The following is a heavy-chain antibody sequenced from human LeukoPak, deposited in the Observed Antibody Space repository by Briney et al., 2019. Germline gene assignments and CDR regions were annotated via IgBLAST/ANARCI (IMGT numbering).Heavy chain of an antibody. CDR3: ARVSGYSSSWYSIDY. D-gene: IGHD6-13*01. V-gene: IGHV4-59*01. Sequence: SETLSLTCTVSGGSISSYFWSWIRQPPGKGLEWIGYIYYSGSTNFNPSLKSRVTISVDTSKNQFSLKLSSVTAADTAVYYCARVSGYSSSWYSIDYWGQGTLVTVSS. CDR1: GGSISSYF. CDR2: IYYSGST. J-gene: IGHJ4*02.